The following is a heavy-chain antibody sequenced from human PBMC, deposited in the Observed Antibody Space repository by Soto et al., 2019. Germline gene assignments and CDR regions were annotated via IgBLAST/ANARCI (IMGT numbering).Heavy chain of an antibody. CDR3: AREKQGVAAALHY. V-gene: IGHV4-4*07. D-gene: IGHD6-13*01. CDR2: IYTSGNT. Sequence: SETLSLTCTVSGGSISSYYWSWIRQPAGKALEWIGRIYTSGNTNYNPSLKSRVTMSVDTSKNQFSLKLNSVTAADTAVYYCAREKQGVAAALHYWGQGTLVTRLL. CDR1: GGSISSYY. J-gene: IGHJ4*02.